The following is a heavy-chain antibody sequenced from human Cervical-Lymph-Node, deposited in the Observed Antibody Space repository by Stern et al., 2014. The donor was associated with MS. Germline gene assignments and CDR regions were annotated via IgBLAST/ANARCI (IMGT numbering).Heavy chain of an antibody. Sequence: VQLVQSGAEVKQPGASVKVSCKASGSTFCKYCISWVRQAPGQGLEWMGWITTNNCNTNDAQKIQGRVTMTTDTSTSTAYMELRSLRSDDRAVDYCAKESTVVIPEYYRYGMDVWGQGTTVTVSS. V-gene: IGHV1-18*01. CDR2: ITTNNCNT. CDR3: AKESTVVIPEYYRYGMDV. D-gene: IGHD4-23*01. CDR1: GSTFCKYC. J-gene: IGHJ6*02.